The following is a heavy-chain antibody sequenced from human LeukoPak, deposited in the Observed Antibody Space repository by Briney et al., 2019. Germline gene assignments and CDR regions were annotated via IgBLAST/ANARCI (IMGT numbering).Heavy chain of an antibody. V-gene: IGHV3-48*01. J-gene: IGHJ4*02. Sequence: GGSLRLSCAASGFTFSTYSMNWVRQAPGKGLEWVSYISSSSSTIYYADSVKGRFTISRDNAKNSLYLQMNSLRAEDTAVYYCARDEGHESSGWFVYWGQGTLVTVSS. CDR3: ARDEGHESSGWFVY. CDR1: GFTFSTYS. CDR2: ISSSSSTI. D-gene: IGHD3-22*01.